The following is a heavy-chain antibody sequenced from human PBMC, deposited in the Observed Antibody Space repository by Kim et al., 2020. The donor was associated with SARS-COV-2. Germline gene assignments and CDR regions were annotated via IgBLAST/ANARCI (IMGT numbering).Heavy chain of an antibody. D-gene: IGHD2-15*01. Sequence: SVKVSCKASGGTFSSYAISWVRQAPGQGLEWMGGIIPIFGTANYAQKFQGRVTITADESTSTAYMELSSLRSEDTAVYYCARDLIPLSSGGTDAFDIWGQGTMVTVSS. CDR1: GGTFSSYA. CDR3: ARDLIPLSSGGTDAFDI. V-gene: IGHV1-69*13. CDR2: IIPIFGTA. J-gene: IGHJ3*02.